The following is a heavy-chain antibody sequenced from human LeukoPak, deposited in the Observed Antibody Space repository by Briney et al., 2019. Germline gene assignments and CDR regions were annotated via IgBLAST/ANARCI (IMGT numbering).Heavy chain of an antibody. CDR1: GFTFSAYE. J-gene: IGHJ4*02. V-gene: IGHV3-48*03. Sequence: GGSLRLSCAASGFTFSAYEMNWVRQAPGKGLEWISYTTSSGHSIYYADSVKGRLTISRDNAKNSLYLQMNSLRAEDTAVYYCATSKTGFFFDYWGQGTLVTVSS. CDR3: ATSKTGFFFDY. CDR2: TTSSGHSI. D-gene: IGHD1-1*01.